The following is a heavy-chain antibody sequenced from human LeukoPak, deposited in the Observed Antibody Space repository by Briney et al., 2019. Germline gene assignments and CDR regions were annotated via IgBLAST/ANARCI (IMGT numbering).Heavy chain of an antibody. CDR1: GFTFSTYA. D-gene: IGHD3-10*01. V-gene: IGHV3-23*01. J-gene: IGHJ5*02. CDR3: ARDPKSGSGIQMNWFDP. CDR2: INLSGGSA. Sequence: PGGSLRLSCAASGFTFSTYAMNWVRQAPGKGLEWVSSINLSGGSAYYADSVKGRFTISRDNSKNTLYLQMNSLRVEGTAVYYCARDPKSGSGIQMNWFDPWGQGTLVTVSS.